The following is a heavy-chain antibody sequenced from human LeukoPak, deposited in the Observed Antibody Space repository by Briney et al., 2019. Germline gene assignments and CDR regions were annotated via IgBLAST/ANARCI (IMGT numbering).Heavy chain of an antibody. Sequence: SVKVSCKASGYTFTGYYMHWVRQAPGQGLEWMGGIIPILGTANYAQKFQGRVTITADESTSTAYMELSSLRSEDTAVYYCARGANPYYYDSSGYPLRDFDYWGRGTLVTVSS. D-gene: IGHD3-22*01. CDR2: IIPILGTA. CDR3: ARGANPYYYDSSGYPLRDFDY. CDR1: GYTFTGYY. V-gene: IGHV1-69*13. J-gene: IGHJ4*02.